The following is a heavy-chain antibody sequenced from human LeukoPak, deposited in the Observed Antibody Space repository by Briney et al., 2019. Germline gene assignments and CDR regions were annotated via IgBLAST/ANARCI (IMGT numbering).Heavy chain of an antibody. CDR3: AKEHRYHILTGWGFDY. V-gene: IGHV3-9*01. Sequence: GRSLRLSCAASGFTFDDYAMHWVRQAPGKGLEWVSGISWNSGSIGYADSVKGRFTISRDNAKNSLYLQMNSLRAEDTALYYCAKEHRYHILTGWGFDYWRQETLGTVSS. D-gene: IGHD3-9*01. CDR1: GFTFDDYA. J-gene: IGHJ4*02. CDR2: ISWNSGSI.